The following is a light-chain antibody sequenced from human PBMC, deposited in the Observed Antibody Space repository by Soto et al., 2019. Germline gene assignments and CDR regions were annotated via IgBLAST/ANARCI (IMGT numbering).Light chain of an antibody. J-gene: IGKJ3*01. CDR1: QSVSSY. V-gene: IGKV3-11*01. Sequence: EIVLTQSPATLSLSPGERATLSCRASQSVSSYLAWYQQKPGQAPRLLIYDASNMATGIPARFSGSGSGTDFTLTISSLEPEDFAVYYWQQRSNSLTFGPGTKVYIK. CDR2: DAS. CDR3: QQRSNSLT.